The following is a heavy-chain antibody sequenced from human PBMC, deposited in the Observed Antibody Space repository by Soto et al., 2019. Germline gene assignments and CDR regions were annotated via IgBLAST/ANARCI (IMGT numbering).Heavy chain of an antibody. V-gene: IGHV3-23*01. J-gene: IGHJ4*02. CDR3: AKDSNKYSSSLRGRYFDY. CDR1: GFPFSSYV. CDR2: ISGGGSNT. Sequence: GGSLRLSCAASGFPFSSYVMSWVRQAPGKGLEWVSGISGGGSNTFYADYVKGRITISRDNSKNTLLLQMNSLGAEDTAVYYCAKDSNKYSSSLRGRYFDYWGQGIGVTVSS. D-gene: IGHD4-4*01.